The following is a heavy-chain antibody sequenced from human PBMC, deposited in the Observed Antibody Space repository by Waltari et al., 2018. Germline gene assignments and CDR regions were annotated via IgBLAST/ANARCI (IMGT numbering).Heavy chain of an antibody. V-gene: IGHV3-7*01. CDR3: ARDWNWGFDY. CDR2: MKEDGTQK. CDR1: GFRLSNNW. Sequence: EVQLVESGGGLVQPGGSLRLSCAASGFRLSNNWMSWVRQAPGKGLEWVANMKEDGTQKYYVDSVRGRFTISRDNTKNTLYLQMNSLRVEDTAVYYCARDWNWGFDYWGQGTLVTVSS. J-gene: IGHJ4*02. D-gene: IGHD7-27*01.